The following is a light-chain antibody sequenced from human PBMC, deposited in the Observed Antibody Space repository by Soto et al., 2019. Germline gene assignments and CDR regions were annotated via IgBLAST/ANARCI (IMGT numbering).Light chain of an antibody. CDR2: GAS. J-gene: IGKJ5*01. CDR3: QHYDTSPIT. Sequence: EIVLTQSPGTLSLSPGERATLSCRASQSVSGSRLAWYQQKPGQAPRLLIYGASSRATGIPDRFSGGGSGTDFTLTISRLAPEDFALYYCQHYDTSPITFGQGTRLEIK. V-gene: IGKV3-20*01. CDR1: QSVSGSR.